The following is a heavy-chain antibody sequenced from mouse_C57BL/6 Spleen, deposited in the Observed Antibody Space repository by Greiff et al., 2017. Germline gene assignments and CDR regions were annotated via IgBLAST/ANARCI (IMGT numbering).Heavy chain of an antibody. D-gene: IGHD1-3*01. Sequence: QVQLQQPGAELVRPGSSVKLSCKASGYTFTSYWMHWVKQRPIQGLEWIGNIDPSDSETHYNQKFKDKATLTVDKSSSTAYMQLSSLTSEDSAVYYCARIGELGGFAYWGQGTLVTVSA. CDR2: IDPSDSET. CDR1: GYTFTSYW. J-gene: IGHJ3*01. CDR3: ARIGELGGFAY. V-gene: IGHV1-52*01.